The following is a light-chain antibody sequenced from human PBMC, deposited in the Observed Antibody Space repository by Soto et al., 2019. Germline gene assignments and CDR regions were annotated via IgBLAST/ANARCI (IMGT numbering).Light chain of an antibody. CDR1: QSISSW. CDR2: KAS. J-gene: IGKJ2*01. Sequence: DIQMTQSPSTLSASVGDRVTITCRASQSISSWLAWYQQKPGKAPKLLIYKASSLESGVPSRYSGSGSGTEFTLTISSLQPDDFETYYCQQYNSYLMYTFGQGTKLEIK. CDR3: QQYNSYLMYT. V-gene: IGKV1-5*03.